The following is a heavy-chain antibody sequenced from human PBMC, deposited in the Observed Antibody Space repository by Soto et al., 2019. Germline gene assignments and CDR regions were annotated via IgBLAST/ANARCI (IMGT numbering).Heavy chain of an antibody. D-gene: IGHD1-7*01. CDR1: GFAFSNYS. CDR2: ISSSSTNT. Sequence: PGGSLRLSCAGSGFAFSNYSMNWVRQAPGKGLEWVSYISSSSTNTYYAASVRGRFTISRDNAKNSLYLRMNSLKDEDTALYYCARGTKGGSPPLWGQGTLVTVSS. V-gene: IGHV3-48*02. CDR3: ARGTKGGSPPL. J-gene: IGHJ4*02.